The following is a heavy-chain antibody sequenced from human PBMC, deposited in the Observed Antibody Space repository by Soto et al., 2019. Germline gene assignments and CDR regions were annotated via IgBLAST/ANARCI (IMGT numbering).Heavy chain of an antibody. CDR2: ISYDGSNK. V-gene: IGHV3-30*18. D-gene: IGHD3-22*01. Sequence: GGSLRLSCAASGFTFSSYGMHWVRQAPGKGLEWVAVISYDGSNKYYADSVKGRFTISRDNSKNTLYLQMNSLRAEDTAVYYCAKDLRYFHDSSGYYPHYYYYGMDVWGQGTTVTVSS. CDR3: AKDLRYFHDSSGYYPHYYYYGMDV. J-gene: IGHJ6*02. CDR1: GFTFSSYG.